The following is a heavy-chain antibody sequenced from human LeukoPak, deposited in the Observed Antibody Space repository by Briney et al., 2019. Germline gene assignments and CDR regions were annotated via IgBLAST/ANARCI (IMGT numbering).Heavy chain of an antibody. CDR3: ASLVV. D-gene: IGHD2-15*01. V-gene: IGHV3-72*01. CDR1: GFTFSDHY. J-gene: IGHJ4*02. Sequence: GGSLRLSCAASGFTFSDHYMDWVRQAPGKGLEWVGRSRNKGNRYTTQYAASVKGRFTISRDDSKNSLYLEMNSLKTEDTAVYYCASLVVRGQGTLVTVSS. CDR2: SRNKGNRYTT.